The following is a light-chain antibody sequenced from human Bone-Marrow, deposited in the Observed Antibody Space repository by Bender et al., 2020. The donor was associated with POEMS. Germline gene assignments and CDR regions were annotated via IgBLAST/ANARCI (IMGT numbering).Light chain of an antibody. CDR2: QDD. CDR3: QSYSSGNPVI. CDR1: SGGIASSF. V-gene: IGLV6-57*03. Sequence: NFMLTQPHSVSESPGKTVTISCTRSSGGIASSFVQWYQQRPGSAPTTVIYQDDQRPSGVPDRFSASIDTSSNSASLTISGLKTEDEADYYCQSYSSGNPVIFGGGTKLTV. J-gene: IGLJ2*01.